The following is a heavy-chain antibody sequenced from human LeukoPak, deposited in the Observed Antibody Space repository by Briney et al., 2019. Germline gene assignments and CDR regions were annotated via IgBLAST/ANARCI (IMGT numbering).Heavy chain of an antibody. V-gene: IGHV3-21*01. J-gene: IGHJ4*02. CDR1: GFTFSSYS. CDR2: ISSSSSYI. CDR3: ARDRWVAAAGPPFDY. Sequence: GGSLRLSCAASGFTFSSYSMSWVRQAPGKGLEWVSSISSSSSYIYYADSVKGRFTISRDNAKNSLYLQMNSLRAEDTAVYYCARDRWVAAAGPPFDYWGQGTLVTVSS. D-gene: IGHD6-13*01.